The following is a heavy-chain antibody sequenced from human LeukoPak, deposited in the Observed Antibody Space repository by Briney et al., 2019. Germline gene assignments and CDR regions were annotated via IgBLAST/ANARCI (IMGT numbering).Heavy chain of an antibody. CDR3: ARDSNGWFDP. J-gene: IGHJ5*02. D-gene: IGHD2-8*01. CDR2: IYYSGST. Sequence: SETLSITCTVSGGSISSYYWSWIRQPPGKGLEWIGYIYYSGSTNYNPSLKSRVTISVDTSKNQFSLKLSSVTAADTAVYYCARDSNGWFDPWGQGTLVTVSS. V-gene: IGHV4-59*01. CDR1: GGSISSYY.